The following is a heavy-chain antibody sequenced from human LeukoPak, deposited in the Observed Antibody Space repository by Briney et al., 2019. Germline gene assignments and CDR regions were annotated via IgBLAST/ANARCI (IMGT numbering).Heavy chain of an antibody. V-gene: IGHV3-23*01. CDR3: AKEGFYYMDV. CDR2: ISGSGGST. CDR1: GLTFSSYA. Sequence: GGSLRLSCAASGLTFSSYAMSWVRQAPGKGLGWVSAISGSGGSTYYADSVKGRFTISRDNAKNSLYLQMNSLRAEDTAVYYCAKEGFYYMDVWGKGTTVTISS. J-gene: IGHJ6*03.